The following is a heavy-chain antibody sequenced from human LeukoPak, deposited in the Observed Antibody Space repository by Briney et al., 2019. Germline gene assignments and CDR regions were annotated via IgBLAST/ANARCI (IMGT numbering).Heavy chain of an antibody. V-gene: IGHV4-31*03. J-gene: IGHJ5*02. D-gene: IGHD6-13*01. CDR1: NDSITSDAYY. CDR3: ARDLAAAGSFDP. Sequence: SETLSLTCTVSNDSITSDAYYWTWIRQHPGKGLEWIGYIYYSGSTYYNPSLKSRISMSVDTSKNQFSLKLNSVTAADTAVYYCARDLAAAGSFDPWGQGTLVTVSS. CDR2: IYYSGST.